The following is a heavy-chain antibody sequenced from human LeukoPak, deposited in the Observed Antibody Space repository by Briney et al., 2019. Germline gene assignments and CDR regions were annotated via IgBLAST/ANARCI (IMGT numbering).Heavy chain of an antibody. D-gene: IGHD3-3*01. CDR1: GGSISSYY. V-gene: IGHV4-59*01. CDR3: ARGVPEYYDFWSGYFYYFDY. CDR2: IYYSGST. Sequence: NPSETLSLTCTVSGGSISSYYWSWIRQPPGKGLEWIGYIYYSGSTNYNPSLKSRVTISVDTSKNQFPLKLTSVTAADTAVYYCARGVPEYYDFWSGYFYYFDYWGQGTLVTVSS. J-gene: IGHJ4*02.